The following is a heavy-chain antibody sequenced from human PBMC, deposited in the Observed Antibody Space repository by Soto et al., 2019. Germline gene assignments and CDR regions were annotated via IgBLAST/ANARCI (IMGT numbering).Heavy chain of an antibody. V-gene: IGHV3-30*04. CDR2: LLYNGYTQ. Sequence: QVQLVESGGGVVQPGRSLRLSCAASGFTFTNFGLHWVRQAPDKGLEWVAVLLYNGYTQYYADSVKGRFTISGDNSKNTLYLQMDSLQPEATAVYYCARAPNVSSWPYYFDSWGLGTLVAVSS. CDR3: ARAPNVSSWPYYFDS. CDR1: GFTFTNFG. J-gene: IGHJ4*02. D-gene: IGHD6-13*01.